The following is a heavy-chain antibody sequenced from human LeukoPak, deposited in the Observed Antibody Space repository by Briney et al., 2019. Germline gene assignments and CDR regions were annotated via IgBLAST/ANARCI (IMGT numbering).Heavy chain of an antibody. D-gene: IGHD3-22*01. CDR1: GGSFGGYY. CDR2: IYTSGST. CDR3: ARASYSYDINGWVPFDY. Sequence: SETLSLTCAVYGGSFGGYYWSWIRQPAGKGLEWIGRIYTSGSTNYNPSLKSRVTISGDTSKNQFSLRLSSVTAADTAVYYCARASYSYDINGWVPFDYWGQGTLVTVSS. J-gene: IGHJ4*02. V-gene: IGHV4-59*10.